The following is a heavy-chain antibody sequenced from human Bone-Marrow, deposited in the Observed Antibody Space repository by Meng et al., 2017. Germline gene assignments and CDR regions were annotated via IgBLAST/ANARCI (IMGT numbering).Heavy chain of an antibody. J-gene: IGHJ4*02. D-gene: IGHD1-26*01. V-gene: IGHV4-34*01. CDR2: INHSGST. Sequence: SETLSLTCAVYGGSFSGYYWSWIRQPPGKGLEWIGEINHSGSTNYHPSLKSRVTIPVETSKNQFSLKLGSVTAADPAVYYCARGSIGVYFDYWGQGTLVTVSS. CDR3: ARGSIGVYFDY. CDR1: GGSFSGYY.